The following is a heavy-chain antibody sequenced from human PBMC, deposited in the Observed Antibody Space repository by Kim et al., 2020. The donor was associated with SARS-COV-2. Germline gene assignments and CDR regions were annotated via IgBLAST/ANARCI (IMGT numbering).Heavy chain of an antibody. D-gene: IGHD3-22*01. CDR1: GYTFTGYY. J-gene: IGHJ4*02. CDR3: ARDLAAYDSSGFDY. Sequence: ASVKVSCKASGYTFTGYYMHWVRQAPGQGLEWMGWINPNSGGTNYAQKFQGRVTMTRDTSISTAYMELSRLRSDDTAVYYCARDLAAYDSSGFDYWGQGTLVTVSS. V-gene: IGHV1-2*02. CDR2: INPNSGGT.